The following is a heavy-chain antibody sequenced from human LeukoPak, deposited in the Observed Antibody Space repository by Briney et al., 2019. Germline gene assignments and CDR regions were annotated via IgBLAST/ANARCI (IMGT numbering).Heavy chain of an antibody. CDR2: ITYSSSTI. V-gene: IGHV3-48*04. D-gene: IGHD3-10*01. CDR3: ARPFGSGTYYQFDL. J-gene: IGHJ4*02. CDR1: GFTFSSHA. Sequence: GGSLRLSCAASGFTFSSHAMTWVRQAPGKGLEWVSYITYSSSTIYYADSLKGRFTVSRDNTKNSLYLQVNSLRADDTALYYCARPFGSGTYYQFDLWGQGTLVTVSS.